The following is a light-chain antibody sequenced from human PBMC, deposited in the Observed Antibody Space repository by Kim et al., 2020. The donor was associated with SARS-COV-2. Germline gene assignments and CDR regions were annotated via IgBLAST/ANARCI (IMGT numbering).Light chain of an antibody. Sequence: QSALTQPRSVSASPGQSVTISCSGTISDVGGYDYVSWYQKQPDKDLKLIIYDVTERPSGVPGRFSGSKSGTTASLTISGLQAEDDGDYYCCSYTASSPLVFGGGTQLTVL. CDR2: DVT. V-gene: IGLV2-11*01. CDR3: CSYTASSPLV. CDR1: ISDVGGYDY. J-gene: IGLJ2*01.